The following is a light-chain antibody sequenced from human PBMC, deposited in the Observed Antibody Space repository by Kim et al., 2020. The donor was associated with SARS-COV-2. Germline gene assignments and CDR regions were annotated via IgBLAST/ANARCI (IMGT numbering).Light chain of an antibody. CDR2: VNT. Sequence: VTISSTGTSSNVGAGYDVHWFQHLPATAPKLLIYVNTNRPSGVPDRFSGSKSGTSASLAITGLQAEDEADYYCQSYDSSLSALYVFGTGTKVTVL. CDR3: QSYDSSLSALYV. V-gene: IGLV1-40*01. CDR1: SSNVGAGYD. J-gene: IGLJ1*01.